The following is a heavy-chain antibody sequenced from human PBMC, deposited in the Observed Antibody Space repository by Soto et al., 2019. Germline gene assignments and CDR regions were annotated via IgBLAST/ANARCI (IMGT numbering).Heavy chain of an antibody. CDR3: ARDLGVGAASDY. V-gene: IGHV1-3*01. CDR2: INAGNGNT. CDR1: GYTFTSYA. Sequence: QVQLVQSGAEVKKPGASVKVSCKASGYTFTSYAMHWVRQAPGQRLEWMGWINAGNGNTKYSQKFQGRVTITRDTSASTAYMEPRSLRTEDTAVYYCARDLGVGAASDYWAQGTLVTVSS. D-gene: IGHD1-26*01. J-gene: IGHJ4*02.